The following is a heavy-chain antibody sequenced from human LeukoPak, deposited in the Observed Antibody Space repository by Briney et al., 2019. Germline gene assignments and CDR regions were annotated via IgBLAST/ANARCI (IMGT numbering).Heavy chain of an antibody. Sequence: SVKVSCKASGFTFTSSAVQWVRQARGQRLEWIGWIVVGSGNTNYAQKFQERVTITRDMSTSTAYMELSSLRSEDTAVYYCATSSRWATGLYYFDYWGQGTLVTVSS. CDR3: ATSSRWATGLYYFDY. V-gene: IGHV1-58*01. CDR2: IVVGSGNT. J-gene: IGHJ4*02. D-gene: IGHD1-26*01. CDR1: GFTFTSSA.